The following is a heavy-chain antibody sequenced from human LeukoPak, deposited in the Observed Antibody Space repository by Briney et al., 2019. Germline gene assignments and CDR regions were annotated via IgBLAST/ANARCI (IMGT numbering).Heavy chain of an antibody. V-gene: IGHV1-3*02. J-gene: IGHJ6*03. CDR3: ARDSFSSAPDPLTYYDFWSGYYTGTIYYYYYMDV. D-gene: IGHD3-3*01. CDR1: GYTFTSYA. Sequence: ASVKVSCKASGYTFTSYAMHWVRQAPGQRLEWMGWSNAGNGNTKYSQEFQGRVTITRDTSTSTAYMELRSLRSDDTAVYYCARDSFSSAPDPLTYYDFWSGYYTGTIYYYYYMDVWGKGTTVTVSS. CDR2: SNAGNGNT.